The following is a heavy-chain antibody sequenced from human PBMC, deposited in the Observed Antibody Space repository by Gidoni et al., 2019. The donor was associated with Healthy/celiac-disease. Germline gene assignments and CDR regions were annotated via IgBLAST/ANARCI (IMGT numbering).Heavy chain of an antibody. J-gene: IGHJ3*02. D-gene: IGHD3-16*01. Sequence: QLQLQESGPGLVKPSETLSLTCPVSGGSISSSSYYWGWIRQPPGKGLEWIGSIYYSGSTYYNPSLKSRVTISVDTSKNQFSLKLSSVTAADTAVYYCARHSSDYGAGAFDIWGQGTMVTVSS. V-gene: IGHV4-39*01. CDR2: IYYSGST. CDR3: ARHSSDYGAGAFDI. CDR1: GGSISSSSYY.